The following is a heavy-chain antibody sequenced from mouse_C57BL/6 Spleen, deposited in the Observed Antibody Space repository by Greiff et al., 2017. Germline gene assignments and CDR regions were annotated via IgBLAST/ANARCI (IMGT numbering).Heavy chain of an antibody. CDR1: GYTFTSYT. CDR2: INPSSGYT. D-gene: IGHD1-1*01. J-gene: IGHJ2*01. CDR3: ASPVVEDY. V-gene: IGHV1-4*01. Sequence: QVQLKESGAELARPGASVKMSCKASGYTFTSYTMHWVKQRPGQGLEWIGYINPSSGYTKYNQKFKDKATLTADKSSSTAYMQLSSLTSEDSAVYYCASPVVEDYWGQGTTLTVSS.